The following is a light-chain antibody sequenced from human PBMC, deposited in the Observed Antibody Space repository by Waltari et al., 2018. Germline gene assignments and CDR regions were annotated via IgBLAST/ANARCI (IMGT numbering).Light chain of an antibody. CDR1: QTISRY. CDR2: AAS. J-gene: IGKJ1*01. Sequence: DIQMTKSPSTLSACAGDRVTITCRASQTISRYLNWYQQKPGKAPNLLISAASSLQSGVPSRFSGSGSGRDFTLIITSLQPEDFATYCCQESYSFTRTFGQGTKVEIK. CDR3: QESYSFTRT. V-gene: IGKV1-39*01.